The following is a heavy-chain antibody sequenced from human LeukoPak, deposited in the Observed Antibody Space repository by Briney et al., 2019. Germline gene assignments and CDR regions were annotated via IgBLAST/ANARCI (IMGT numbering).Heavy chain of an antibody. CDR3: ARGYDYGDYVGDFDY. V-gene: IGHV1-18*01. Sequence: DSVKVSCKASGYTFTSYPISWVRQAPGQGLEWMGWITTYNGNTKYAQKLQGRVTMTTDTSTSTVYMDLRGLRSGDTAVYYCARGYDYGDYVGDFDYWGQGTLVTVSS. CDR1: GYTFTSYP. CDR2: ITTYNGNT. J-gene: IGHJ4*02. D-gene: IGHD4-17*01.